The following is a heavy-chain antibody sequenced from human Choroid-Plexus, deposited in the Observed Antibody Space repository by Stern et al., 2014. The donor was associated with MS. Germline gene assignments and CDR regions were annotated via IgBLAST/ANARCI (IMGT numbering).Heavy chain of an antibody. CDR3: AKDRQYLTYFFDH. CDR2: RSYDGSNK. V-gene: IGHV3-30*18. CDR1: GFTFGSCA. Sequence: QVQLVQSGGGVVKPGRPLRLSCVASGFTFGSCAMHWVRQAPGKGLEWVAGRSYDGSNKYDADSVNRRFTISRDNSQNTLYMQMSSLRPEDTAVYYCAKDRQYLTYFFDHWGQGSLVTVSS. D-gene: IGHD2/OR15-2a*01. J-gene: IGHJ5*02.